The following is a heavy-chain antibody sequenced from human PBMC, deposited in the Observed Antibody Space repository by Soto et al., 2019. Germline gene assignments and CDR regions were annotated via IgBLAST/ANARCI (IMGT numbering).Heavy chain of an antibody. J-gene: IGHJ4*02. Sequence: SETLSLTCTVSGGSISSSSYYWGWIRQPPGKGLEWIGSIYYSGSTYYNPSLKSRVTISVDTSKNQFSLKLSSVTAADTAVYYCARHGTLLIDYWGQGTLVTVSS. CDR3: ARHGTLLIDY. D-gene: IGHD1-26*01. V-gene: IGHV4-39*01. CDR2: IYYSGST. CDR1: GGSISSSSYY.